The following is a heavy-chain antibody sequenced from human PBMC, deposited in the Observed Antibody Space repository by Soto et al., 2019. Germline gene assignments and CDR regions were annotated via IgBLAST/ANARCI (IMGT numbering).Heavy chain of an antibody. Sequence: SVKVSCKASGGTFSSYAISWVRQAPGQGLEWMGGIIPIFGTANYAQKFQGRVTITADESTSKNRFSLKLTSVTAADTAVYYCARVPFSSFGVADPPVGWFDPWGQGTLVTVSS. CDR3: ARVPFSSFGVADPPVGWFDP. CDR1: GGTFSSYA. J-gene: IGHJ5*02. V-gene: IGHV1-69*13. D-gene: IGHD3-3*01. CDR2: IIPIFGTA.